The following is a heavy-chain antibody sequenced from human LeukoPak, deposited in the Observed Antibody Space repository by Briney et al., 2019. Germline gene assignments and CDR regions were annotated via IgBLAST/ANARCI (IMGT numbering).Heavy chain of an antibody. CDR2: IYYSGST. D-gene: IGHD3-22*01. V-gene: IGHV4-39*07. CDR3: ARVARNYYDSSGSFDY. CDR1: GGSISSSSYY. Sequence: PSETLSLTCTVSGGSISSSSYYWGWIRHPPGRGLEWIGSIYYSGSTNYNPSLKSRVTISVDTSKNQFSLKLSSVTAADTAVYYCARVARNYYDSSGSFDYWGQGTLVTVSS. J-gene: IGHJ4*02.